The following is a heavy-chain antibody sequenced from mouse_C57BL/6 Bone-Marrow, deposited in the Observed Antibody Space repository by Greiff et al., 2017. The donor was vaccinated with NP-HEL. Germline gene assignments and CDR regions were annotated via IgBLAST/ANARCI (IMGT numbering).Heavy chain of an antibody. CDR3: ARPENYDYAMDY. D-gene: IGHD1-1*01. CDR2: INPGSGGT. V-gene: IGHV1-54*01. Sequence: VQLQQSGAELVRPGTSVKVSCKASGYAFTNYLIEWVKQRPGQGLEWIGVINPGSGGTNYNEKFKGKATLTADKSSSTAYMQLSSLTAEDSAVYFCARPENYDYAMDYWGQGTSVTVSS. CDR1: GYAFTNYL. J-gene: IGHJ4*01.